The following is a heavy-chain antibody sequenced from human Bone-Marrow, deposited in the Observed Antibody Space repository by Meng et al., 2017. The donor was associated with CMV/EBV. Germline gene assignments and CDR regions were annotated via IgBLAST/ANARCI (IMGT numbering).Heavy chain of an antibody. CDR2: IDCSNGNS. CDR1: GYTFTRYG. D-gene: IGHD4-11*01. V-gene: IGHV1-18*01. CDR3: ARDIDYIPDY. Sequence: QVQLVQSGAEVKKPGASVRVSCKTSGYTFTRYGISWVRQAPGQGLEWMGWIDCSNGNSNYGQKVQGRVTVTTDTSTTTAYMELRSLTPDDTAVYYCARDIDYIPDYWGQGTLVTVSS. J-gene: IGHJ4*02.